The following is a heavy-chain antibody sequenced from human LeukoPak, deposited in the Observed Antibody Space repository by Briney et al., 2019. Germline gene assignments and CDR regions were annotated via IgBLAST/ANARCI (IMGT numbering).Heavy chain of an antibody. J-gene: IGHJ4*02. Sequence: ASVKVSCKASGYTFTGYYMHWVRQAPGQGLEWMGWINPNSGGTNYAQKFQGRVTMTRDTSISTAYMELSRLRSDDTAVYYCSRSLRFLEWLPRFDYWGQRTLVTVSS. D-gene: IGHD3-3*01. CDR2: INPNSGGT. CDR3: SRSLRFLEWLPRFDY. CDR1: GYTFTGYY. V-gene: IGHV1-2*02.